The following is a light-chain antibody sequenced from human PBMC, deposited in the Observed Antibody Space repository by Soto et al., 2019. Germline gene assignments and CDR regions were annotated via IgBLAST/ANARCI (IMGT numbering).Light chain of an antibody. CDR3: SSYAGSSLV. V-gene: IGLV2-8*01. J-gene: IGLJ1*01. CDR1: SSDVGGYNY. CDR2: DVS. Sequence: LTAPRSAYGSPGQSVTTSCTGTSSDVGGYNYVSWYQQHPGKAPKLIIYDVSKRPSGVPDRFSGSKSGNTASLTVSGLQAEDEADYYCSSYAGSSLVFGTGTKVTVL.